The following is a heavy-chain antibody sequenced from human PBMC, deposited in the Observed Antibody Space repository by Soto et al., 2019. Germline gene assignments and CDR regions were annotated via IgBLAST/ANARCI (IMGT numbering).Heavy chain of an antibody. CDR1: GYTLTELS. V-gene: IGHV1-24*01. CDR2: FDPEDGET. J-gene: IGHJ6*02. Sequence: ASVKVSCKVSGYTLTELSMHWVRQAPGKGLEWMGGFDPEDGETIYAQKFQGRVTMTEDTSTDTAYMELSSLRSEDTAVYYCAGYKAKIAAAGPPYYYYYGMDVWGQGTMVTVPS. CDR3: AGYKAKIAAAGPPYYYYYGMDV. D-gene: IGHD6-13*01.